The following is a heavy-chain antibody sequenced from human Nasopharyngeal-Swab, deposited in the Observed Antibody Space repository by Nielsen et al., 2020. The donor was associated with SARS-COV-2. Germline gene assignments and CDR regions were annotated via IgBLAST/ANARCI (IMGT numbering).Heavy chain of an antibody. V-gene: IGHV3-48*01. Sequence: GESLKISCAASGFTFSSYSMNWVRQAPGKGLEWVSYISSSSSTIYYADSVKGRFTISRDNAKNSLYLQMNSLRAEDTAVYYCARDYYDSSGAWYFDLWGRGTLVTVSS. D-gene: IGHD3-22*01. CDR2: ISSSSSTI. CDR1: GFTFSSYS. CDR3: ARDYYDSSGAWYFDL. J-gene: IGHJ2*01.